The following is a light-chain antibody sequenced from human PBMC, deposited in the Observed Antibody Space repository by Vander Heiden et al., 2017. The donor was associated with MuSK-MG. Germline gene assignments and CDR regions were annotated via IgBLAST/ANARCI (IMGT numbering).Light chain of an antibody. CDR3: QQDDNFGLT. V-gene: IGKV1-33*01. CDR1: QDISNY. Sequence: DIQMTQSPSSLSASVGDRVTITCQASQDISNYLNWYQQKPGKAPKLLIYDASNLETGVPSRFSGSGSGTDFTFTVSSLQPEDIATYYCQQDDNFGLTFGGGTKVEIK. CDR2: DAS. J-gene: IGKJ4*01.